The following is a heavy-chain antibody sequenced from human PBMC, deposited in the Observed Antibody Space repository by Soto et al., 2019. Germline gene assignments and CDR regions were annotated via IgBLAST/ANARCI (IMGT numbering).Heavy chain of an antibody. V-gene: IGHV3-21*01. CDR3: ARDSRSFLNIAAAGTWWFDH. CDR2: ISSSSSYI. D-gene: IGHD6-13*01. J-gene: IGHJ5*02. Sequence: GGSLRLSCAASGFTFSSYSMNWVRQAPGKGLEWVSSISSSSSYIYYADSVKGRFTISRDNAKNSLYLQMNSLRAEDKAVYYCARDSRSFLNIAAAGTWWFDHWGQGTLVTVSS. CDR1: GFTFSSYS.